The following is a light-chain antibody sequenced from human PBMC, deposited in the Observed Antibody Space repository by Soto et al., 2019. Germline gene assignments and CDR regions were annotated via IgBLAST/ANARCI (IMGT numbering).Light chain of an antibody. Sequence: QSALTQPASVSASPGQSITISCTGTSSDVGTYNLVSWYQQYPGKVPKLMIYEAYRRPSGVSNRFSGSRSANTASLTISGLQAEDEAEYYCSSYAGGGTFGFGTGTKLTVL. CDR1: SSDVGTYNL. J-gene: IGLJ1*01. V-gene: IGLV2-23*01. CDR2: EAY. CDR3: SSYAGGGTFG.